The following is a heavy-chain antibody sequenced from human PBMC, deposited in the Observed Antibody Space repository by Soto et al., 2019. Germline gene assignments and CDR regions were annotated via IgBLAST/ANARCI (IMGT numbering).Heavy chain of an antibody. CDR1: GGSISSGGYY. CDR2: IYYSGST. CDR3: ARSPNDDHRSGYYSVDY. V-gene: IGHV4-31*03. D-gene: IGHD3-22*01. J-gene: IGHJ4*02. Sequence: SETLSLTCTVSGGSISSGGYYWSWIRQHPGKGLEWIGYIYYSGSTYYNPSLKSRVTISVDASKNQFSLKLSSVTAADTAVYYCARSPNDDHRSGYYSVDYWGQGTLVTVS.